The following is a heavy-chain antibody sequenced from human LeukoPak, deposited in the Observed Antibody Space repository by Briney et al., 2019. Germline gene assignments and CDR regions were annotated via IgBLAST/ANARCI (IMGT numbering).Heavy chain of an antibody. D-gene: IGHD3-10*01. CDR1: GYTFTSYG. J-gene: IGHJ5*02. V-gene: IGHV1-18*01. Sequence: ASVEVSCKASGYTFTSYGISWVRQAPGQGLEWMGWISAYNGNTNYAQKLQGRVTMTTDTSTSTAYMELSSLRSEDTAVYYCARDQGTNGGRWFDPWGQGTLVTVSS. CDR3: ARDQGTNGGRWFDP. CDR2: ISAYNGNT.